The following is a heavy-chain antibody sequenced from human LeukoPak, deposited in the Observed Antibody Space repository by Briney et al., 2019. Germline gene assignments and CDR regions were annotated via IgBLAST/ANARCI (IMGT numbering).Heavy chain of an antibody. CDR1: GGSISSSNW. Sequence: PSETLSLTCAVSGGSISSSNWWSWVRQPPGKGLEWIGEIYHSGSTNYNPSLKSRVTISVDKSKNQFSLKLSSVAAADTAVYYCAEVVVTAYNWFDPWGQGTLVTVSS. D-gene: IGHD2-21*02. V-gene: IGHV4-4*02. CDR2: IYHSGST. J-gene: IGHJ5*02. CDR3: AEVVVTAYNWFDP.